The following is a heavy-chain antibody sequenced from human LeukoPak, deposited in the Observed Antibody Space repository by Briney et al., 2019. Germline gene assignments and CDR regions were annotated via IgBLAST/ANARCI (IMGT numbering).Heavy chain of an antibody. CDR1: GFTFSTYD. V-gene: IGHV3-30*02. CDR3: AREGYNWNDALDY. D-gene: IGHD1-1*01. J-gene: IGHJ4*02. CDR2: IRYDGTNK. Sequence: GGSLRLSCAASGFTFSTYDMHWVRQAPGKGLEWVAFIRYDGTNKYYADSVKGRFTISRDNSKNTLYLQMNSLRAEDTAVYYCAREGYNWNDALDYWGQGTLVTVSS.